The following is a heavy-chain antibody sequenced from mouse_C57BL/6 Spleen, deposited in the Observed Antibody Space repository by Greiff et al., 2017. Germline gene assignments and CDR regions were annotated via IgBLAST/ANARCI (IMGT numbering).Heavy chain of an antibody. D-gene: IGHD2-4*01. V-gene: IGHV1-26*01. CDR3: ARDYDYDY. J-gene: IGHJ4*01. Sequence: EVQLQQSGPELVKPGASVKISCKASGYTFTDYYMNWVKQSHGKSLEWIGDINPNNGGTSYNQKFKGKATLTVDKSSSPAYMELRSLTSEDSAVYYCARDYDYDYWGQGTSVTVSS. CDR2: INPNNGGT. CDR1: GYTFTDYY.